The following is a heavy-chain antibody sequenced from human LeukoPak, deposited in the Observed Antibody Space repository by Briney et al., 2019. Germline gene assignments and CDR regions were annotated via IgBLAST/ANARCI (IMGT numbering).Heavy chain of an antibody. V-gene: IGHV4-39*01. Sequence: SGTLSLTCTVSGGSISSSYYSWGWVRQPPGKGLEWIGSLYYSGWSTYYNPSLKSRVTISVDTSKNQFSLKLNSVTAADTAVYYCARLGCSSASCYPGNWGQGTLVTVSS. CDR1: GGSISSSYYS. D-gene: IGHD2-2*01. J-gene: IGHJ4*02. CDR2: LYYSGWST. CDR3: ARLGCSSASCYPGN.